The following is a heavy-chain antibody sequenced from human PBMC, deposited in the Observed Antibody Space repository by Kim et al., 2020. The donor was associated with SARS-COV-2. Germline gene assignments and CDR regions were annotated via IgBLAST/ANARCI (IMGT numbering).Heavy chain of an antibody. V-gene: IGHV4-34*01. J-gene: IGHJ4*02. CDR3: ARDQYYYGSGSYVDY. D-gene: IGHD3-10*01. Sequence: PSLKSRVTISVDTSKNQFSLKLSSVTAADTAVYYCARDQYYYGSGSYVDYWGQGTLVTVSS.